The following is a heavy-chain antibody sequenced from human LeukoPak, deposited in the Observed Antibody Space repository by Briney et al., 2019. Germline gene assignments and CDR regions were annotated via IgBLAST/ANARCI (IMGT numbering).Heavy chain of an antibody. CDR3: ATAVAGVVVPAAIPDY. D-gene: IGHD2-2*01. CDR1: GYTLTELS. Sequence: ASVKVSCKVSGYTLTELSMHWVRQAPGKGLEWMGGFDPEDGETIYAQKFQGRVTMTEDTSTDTAYMELSSLRSEDTAAYYCATAVAGVVVPAAIPDYWGQGTLVTVSS. J-gene: IGHJ4*02. CDR2: FDPEDGET. V-gene: IGHV1-24*01.